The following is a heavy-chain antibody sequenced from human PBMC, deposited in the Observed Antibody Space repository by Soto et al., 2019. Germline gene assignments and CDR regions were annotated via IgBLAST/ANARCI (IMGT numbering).Heavy chain of an antibody. V-gene: IGHV3-23*01. J-gene: IGHJ4*02. Sequence: EVQLLESGGGLVQPGGSLRLSCAASGFSFSTYGMNWVRQAPGKGLEWVSCLKNGGTYYADSVKDRFTISRDNSKNTLSLQLKSLTVEYTATYFCATLMPVAGPGWGRAFDHWGQGXLV. CDR2: CLKNGGT. CDR3: ATLMPVAGPGWGRAFDH. CDR1: GFSFSTYG. D-gene: IGHD6-19*01.